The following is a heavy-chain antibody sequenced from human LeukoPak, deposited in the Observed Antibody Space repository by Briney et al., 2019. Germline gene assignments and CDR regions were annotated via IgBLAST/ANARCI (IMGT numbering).Heavy chain of an antibody. D-gene: IGHD3-9*01. CDR3: ARNPYYDILTYYYYGMDV. CDR1: GFTFSSYE. Sequence: GGSLRLSCAASGFTFSSYEMNWVRQAPGKGLEWVAVIWYDGSNKYYADSVKGRFTISRDNSKNTLYLQMNSLSAEDTAVYYCARNPYYDILTYYYYGMDVWGQGTTVTVSS. J-gene: IGHJ6*02. V-gene: IGHV3-33*08. CDR2: IWYDGSNK.